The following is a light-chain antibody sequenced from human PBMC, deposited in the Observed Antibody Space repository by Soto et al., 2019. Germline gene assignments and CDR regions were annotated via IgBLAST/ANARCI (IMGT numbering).Light chain of an antibody. V-gene: IGKV3-20*01. J-gene: IGKJ1*01. CDR2: AAS. CDR3: QQDYASSWT. CDR1: QSISSTY. Sequence: EIVLTQSPGTLSLSTRERATLSCRASQSISSTYLAWYRQKPGQAPRLLIYAASSRATGIPDRFSGSGSGTDFTLTISRLEPEDFAVYYCQQDYASSWTFGQETKVDIK.